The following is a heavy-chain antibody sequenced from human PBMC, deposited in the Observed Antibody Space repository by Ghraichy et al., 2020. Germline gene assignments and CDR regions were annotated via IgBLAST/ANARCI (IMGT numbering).Heavy chain of an antibody. CDR1: GFTFSSYS. CDR2: ISSSSTI. Sequence: GGSLRLSCAASGFTFSSYSMNWVRQAPGKGLEWVSYISSSSTIYYADSVKGRFTISRDNAKNSLYLQMNSLRAEDTAVYYCAAYDSSGYYPPFEADYWGQGTLVTVSP. D-gene: IGHD3-22*01. CDR3: AAYDSSGYYPPFEADY. J-gene: IGHJ4*02. V-gene: IGHV3-48*01.